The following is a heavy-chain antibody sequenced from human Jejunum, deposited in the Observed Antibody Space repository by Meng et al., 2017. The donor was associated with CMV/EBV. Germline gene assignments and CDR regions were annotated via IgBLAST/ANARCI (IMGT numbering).Heavy chain of an antibody. J-gene: IGHJ6*02. V-gene: IGHV3-53*01. Sequence: SGFTDDGNYMTWVRQAPGEGLEWVSVVFAGGTTYYADSVKGRFTISRDTSQNTVYLHMNSLRADDTAVYYCARLSSDHYYAIVVWGQGTTVTVSS. CDR2: VFAGGTT. D-gene: IGHD3-10*02. CDR3: ARLSSDHYYAIVV. CDR1: GFTDDGNY.